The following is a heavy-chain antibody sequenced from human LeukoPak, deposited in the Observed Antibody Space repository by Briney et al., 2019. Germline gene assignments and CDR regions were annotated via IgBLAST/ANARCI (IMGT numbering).Heavy chain of an antibody. V-gene: IGHV3-23*01. CDR1: GFTFSVYP. CDR2: ISGSGDST. CDR3: AKTRPLDSSSWSHGDY. J-gene: IGHJ4*02. D-gene: IGHD6-13*01. Sequence: GGSLRLSCVTSGFTFSVYPMTWVRQAPGKGLEWVSAISGSGDSTYYGDSVKGRFTISRDNSKNTLYLQMNSLRAEDTAVYYCAKTRPLDSSSWSHGDYWGQGTLVTVSS.